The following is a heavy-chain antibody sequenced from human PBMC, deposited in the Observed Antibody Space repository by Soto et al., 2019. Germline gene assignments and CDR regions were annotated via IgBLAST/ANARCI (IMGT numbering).Heavy chain of an antibody. CDR1: GGSISSGGYY. CDR2: IYYSGST. J-gene: IGHJ5*02. CDR3: AIYKGGDSSSWYVEWFDP. Sequence: SETLSLTCTVSGGSISSGGYYWSWIRQHPGKGLEWIGYIYYSGSTYYNPSPKSRVTISVDTSKNQFSLKLSSVTAADTAVYYCAIYKGGDSSSWYVEWFDPWGQGTLVTVSS. D-gene: IGHD6-13*01. V-gene: IGHV4-31*03.